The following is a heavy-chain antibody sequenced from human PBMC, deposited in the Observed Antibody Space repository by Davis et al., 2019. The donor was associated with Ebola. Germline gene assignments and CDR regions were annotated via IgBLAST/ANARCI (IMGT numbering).Heavy chain of an antibody. CDR1: GGSISSGGYY. CDR3: ARHSIIFYYGMDV. D-gene: IGHD1-14*01. J-gene: IGHJ6*02. Sequence: SETLSLTYTVFGGSISSGGYYWNWIRQHPGKGLEWIGYSYYSGSTTYNPPLQSRVTISVDTYKHQFSLKLSSVTAADTAVYYCARHSIIFYYGMDVGGQGTTVTVSS. CDR2: SYYSGST. V-gene: IGHV4-61*08.